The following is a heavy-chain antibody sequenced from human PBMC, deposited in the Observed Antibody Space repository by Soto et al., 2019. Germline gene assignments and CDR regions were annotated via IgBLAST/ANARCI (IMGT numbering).Heavy chain of an antibody. D-gene: IGHD6-6*01. J-gene: IGHJ4*02. CDR1: GFSRNSSGVG. Sequence: GPTLVNPTQTLTLTCTFSGFSRNSSGVGVGWIRQPPGKALEWLALIYWNDEMHYSPSLKSRLTITEDASKHQVVLTVTNMDPVDTATYYCAHRRFAKYSSLPADFDYWGQGILVTVSS. CDR2: IYWNDEM. CDR3: AHRRFAKYSSLPADFDY. V-gene: IGHV2-5*01.